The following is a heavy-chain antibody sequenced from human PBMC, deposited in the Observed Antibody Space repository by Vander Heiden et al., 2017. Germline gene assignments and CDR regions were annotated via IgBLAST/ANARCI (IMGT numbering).Heavy chain of an antibody. CDR2: INPSGGST. D-gene: IGHD2-8*02. CDR3: ARAWSLTTFDI. J-gene: IGHJ3*02. Sequence: QEQLVQSGAEVKKPGASVKLSCKASGYSFTSNHLLWIRQAPGQGLEWMAKINPSGGSTSYAEKFRGRVSLTSDTSTSTVSMEISSLRSDDTAVYFCARAWSLTTFDIWGQGTMVTVFS. CDR1: GYSFTSNH. V-gene: IGHV1-46*01.